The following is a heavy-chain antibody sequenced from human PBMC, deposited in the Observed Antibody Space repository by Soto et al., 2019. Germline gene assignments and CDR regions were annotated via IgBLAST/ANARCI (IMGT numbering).Heavy chain of an antibody. CDR1: GFTFSSYS. V-gene: IGHV3-21*01. CDR3: ARDTYYYGSGSYGP. CDR2: ISSSSSYI. D-gene: IGHD3-10*01. Sequence: EVQLVESGGGLVKPGGSLRLSCAASGFTFSSYSMNWVRQAPGKGLEWVSSISSSSSYIYYADSVKGRFTISRDNAKNTLYLQLNSLRAEDTAVYYCARDTYYYGSGSYGPWGQGTLVTVSS. J-gene: IGHJ5*02.